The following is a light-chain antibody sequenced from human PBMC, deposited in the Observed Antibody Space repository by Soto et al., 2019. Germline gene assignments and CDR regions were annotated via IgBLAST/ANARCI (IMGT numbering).Light chain of an antibody. CDR2: ATS. J-gene: IGKJ3*01. CDR3: QQSNSFPFT. CDR1: QTISSW. Sequence: DIQMTQSPSSVSASVGDRVTITCRASQTISSWLAWYQQKPGIAPKFLIYATSSLHSGVPSRFSGSGSWTDFNLTISSLLPEDSATYYCQQSNSFPFTFGPGTKVDSK. V-gene: IGKV1-12*01.